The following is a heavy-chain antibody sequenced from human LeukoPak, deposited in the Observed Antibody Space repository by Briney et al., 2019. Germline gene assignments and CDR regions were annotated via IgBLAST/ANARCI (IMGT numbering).Heavy chain of an antibody. V-gene: IGHV4-39*01. CDR1: GGSFSGYY. J-gene: IGHJ4*02. Sequence: SETLSLTCAVYGGSFSGYYWGWIRQPPGKGLEWIGSIYYSGSTYYNPSLKSRVTISVDTSKNQFSLKLSSVTAADTAVYYCARQDDFWSGYLPPDYWGQGTLVTVSS. D-gene: IGHD3-3*01. CDR2: IYYSGST. CDR3: ARQDDFWSGYLPPDY.